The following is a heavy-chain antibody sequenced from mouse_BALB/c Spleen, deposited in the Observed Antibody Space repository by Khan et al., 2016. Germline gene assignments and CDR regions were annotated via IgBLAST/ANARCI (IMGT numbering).Heavy chain of an antibody. J-gene: IGHJ1*01. CDR2: ISYSGST. Sequence: VQLKESGPGLVKPSQSLSLTCTVTGYSITSDYAWNWIRQFPGNKLEWMGYISYSGSTRYNPSLKSRISITRDTSKNQFFLQLNSVTTEDTATYDCARHDGNFGYFDVWGAGTTVTVSS. CDR3: ARHDGNFGYFDV. D-gene: IGHD2-3*01. CDR1: GYSITSDYA. V-gene: IGHV3-2*02.